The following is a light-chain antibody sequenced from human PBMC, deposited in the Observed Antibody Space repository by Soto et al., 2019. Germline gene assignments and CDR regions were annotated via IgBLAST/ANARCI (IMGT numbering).Light chain of an antibody. CDR3: QQYNDWYT. Sequence: IVMTQSPATLSVSPGERATLSCRASLSVSSNLAWYQHKPGQAPRLLIYGASTRATGIPARFSGSGSGTEFTLNTNRLQSEDFAVYYCQQYNDWYTVGQGTTVDIX. V-gene: IGKV3-15*01. CDR1: LSVSSN. J-gene: IGKJ2*01. CDR2: GAS.